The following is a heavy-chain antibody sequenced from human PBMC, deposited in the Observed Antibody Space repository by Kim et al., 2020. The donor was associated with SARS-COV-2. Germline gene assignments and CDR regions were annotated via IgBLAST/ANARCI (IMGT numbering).Heavy chain of an antibody. Sequence: SETLSLTCTVSGGSISSSSYYWGWIRQPPGKGLEWIGSIYYSGSTYYNPSLKSRVTISVDTSKNQFSLKLSSVTAADTAVYYCAREWIDYYDSSGYLGVDYWGQGTLVTVSS. CDR3: AREWIDYYDSSGYLGVDY. V-gene: IGHV4-39*07. D-gene: IGHD3-22*01. J-gene: IGHJ4*02. CDR2: IYYSGST. CDR1: GGSISSSSYY.